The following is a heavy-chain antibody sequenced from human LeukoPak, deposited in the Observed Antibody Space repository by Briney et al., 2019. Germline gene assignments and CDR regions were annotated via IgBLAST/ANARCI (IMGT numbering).Heavy chain of an antibody. CDR1: GGSISSGGYY. D-gene: IGHD3-16*01. J-gene: IGHJ4*02. CDR3: ARDRSLGIIDY. Sequence: PSETLSLTCTVSGGSISSGGYYWSWIRQHPGKGLEWIGYIYNSGSTYYNPSLKSRVTISVDTSKNQFSLKLSSVTAADTAVYYCARDRSLGIIDYWGQGTLVTVSS. V-gene: IGHV4-31*03. CDR2: IYNSGST.